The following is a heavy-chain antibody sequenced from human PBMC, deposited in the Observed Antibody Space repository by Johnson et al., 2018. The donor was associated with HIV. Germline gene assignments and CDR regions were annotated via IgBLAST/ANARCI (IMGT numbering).Heavy chain of an antibody. J-gene: IGHJ3*02. CDR1: GFTVSSNY. D-gene: IGHD2/OR15-2a*01. V-gene: IGHV3-66*01. CDR2: IYSGGST. Sequence: EMQLVESGGGLVQPGGSLRLSCAASGFTVSSNYMSWVRQAPGKGLEWVSVIYSGGSTYYADSVKGRFTISRDNSKNTRYLQMNSLRAGDTAVYYCERDRSKGGAFDIWGQGTMVTVSS. CDR3: ERDRSKGGAFDI.